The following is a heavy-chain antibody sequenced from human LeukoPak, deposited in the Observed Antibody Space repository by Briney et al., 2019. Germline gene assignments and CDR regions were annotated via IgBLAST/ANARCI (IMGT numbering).Heavy chain of an antibody. CDR2: INHSGST. J-gene: IGHJ4*02. Sequence: KPSETLSLTCAVYGGSFSGYYWSWIRQPPGKGLEWIGEINHSGSTNYNPSLKSRVTISVDTSKNQFSLKLSSVTAADTAVYYCARKARYCSGGSCYGRYYFDYWGQGTLVTVSS. V-gene: IGHV4-34*01. CDR3: ARKARYCSGGSCYGRYYFDY. D-gene: IGHD2-15*01. CDR1: GGSFSGYY.